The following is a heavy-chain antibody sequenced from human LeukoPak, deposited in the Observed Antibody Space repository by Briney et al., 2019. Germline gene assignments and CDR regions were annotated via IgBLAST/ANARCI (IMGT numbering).Heavy chain of an antibody. D-gene: IGHD3-22*01. CDR3: ARYDSSGYYPIYYFDY. CDR1: GLTFSSYS. CDR2: ISSSSSYI. J-gene: IGHJ4*02. V-gene: IGHV3-21*01. Sequence: TGGSLRLSCAASGLTFSSYSMNWVRQAPGKGLEWVSSISSSSSYIYYADSMKGRFTISRDNAKNSLYLQMNSLRAEDTAVYYCARYDSSGYYPIYYFDYWGQGTLVTVSS.